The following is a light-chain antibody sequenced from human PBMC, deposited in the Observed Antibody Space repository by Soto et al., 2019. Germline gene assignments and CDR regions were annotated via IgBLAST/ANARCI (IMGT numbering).Light chain of an antibody. J-gene: IGLJ1*01. CDR3: SSYTSSTTYV. Sequence: QSVLTQPPSVSGSPGQSLTISCTGTSSDVGSYNRVSWYQQPPGTAPKLMIYEVSNRPSGVPDRFSGSKSGNTASLTISGLQAEHEADYYCSSYTSSTTYVFGTGTKVTV. CDR1: SSDVGSYNR. CDR2: EVS. V-gene: IGLV2-18*02.